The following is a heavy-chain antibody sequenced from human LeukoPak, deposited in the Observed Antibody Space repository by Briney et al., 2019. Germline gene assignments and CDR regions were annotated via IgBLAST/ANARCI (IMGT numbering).Heavy chain of an antibody. CDR2: IWYDGSNT. Sequence: GGSLRLSCAVSGFTFSTHAMHWVRQAPGKGLEWVAVIWYDGSNTHHGDSVKGRLTISRDNSKNMLFLQMNSLRAEDTAVYYCAREADCSGGGCYRGAFDIWGQGTMVVVSS. CDR3: AREADCSGGGCYRGAFDI. CDR1: GFTFSTHA. D-gene: IGHD2-15*01. J-gene: IGHJ3*02. V-gene: IGHV3-33*01.